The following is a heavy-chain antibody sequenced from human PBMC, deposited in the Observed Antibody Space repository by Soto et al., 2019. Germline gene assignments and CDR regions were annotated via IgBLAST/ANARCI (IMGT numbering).Heavy chain of an antibody. J-gene: IGHJ4*02. CDR2: SSWNSGSI. D-gene: IGHD6-19*01. CDR1: GFTFDDYA. V-gene: IGHV3-9*01. Sequence: GGSLRLSCAASGFTFDDYAMHWVRQAPGKGLEWVSGSSWNSGSIGYADSVKGRFTISRDNAKNSLYLQMNSLRAEDTALYYCAKDINLNSGWFDYWGQGTLVTVSS. CDR3: AKDINLNSGWFDY.